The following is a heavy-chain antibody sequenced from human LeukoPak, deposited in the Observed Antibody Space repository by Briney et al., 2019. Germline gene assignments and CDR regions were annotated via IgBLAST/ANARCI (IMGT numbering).Heavy chain of an antibody. CDR1: GFTFDDYA. V-gene: IGHV3-9*01. Sequence: GGSLRLSCAASGFTFDDYAMHWVRQAPGKGLEWVSGISWNSDSIVYADSVKGRFTISRDNDKNAVYVQMNSLRAEDTALYYCAKDQRGSSYYYYFGMDVWGQGTTVTVSS. D-gene: IGHD6-6*01. CDR3: AKDQRGSSYYYYFGMDV. J-gene: IGHJ6*02. CDR2: ISWNSDSI.